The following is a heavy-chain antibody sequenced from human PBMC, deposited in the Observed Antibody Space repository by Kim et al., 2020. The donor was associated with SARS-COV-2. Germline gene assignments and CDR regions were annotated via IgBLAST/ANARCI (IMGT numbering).Heavy chain of an antibody. Sequence: FTVSRDNSKNTLYLQMNSLRAEDTAVYYCAKDFRGVRGVIHISYYYGMDVWGQGTTVTVSS. CDR3: AKDFRGVRGVIHISYYYGMDV. J-gene: IGHJ6*02. D-gene: IGHD3-10*01. V-gene: IGHV3-30*02.